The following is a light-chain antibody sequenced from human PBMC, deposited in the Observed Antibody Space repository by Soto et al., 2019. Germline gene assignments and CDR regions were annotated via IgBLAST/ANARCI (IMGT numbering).Light chain of an antibody. Sequence: EIVLTQSPDPLSLSPGERATLSCRASQSVSSSYLAWYQQKPGQAPRLLIYGASTRATGIPARFSGSGFGTEFTLSISGLQSEDFAVYYCQQSQDGRSIAFGQGTRLEI. CDR2: GAS. CDR3: QQSQDGRSIA. CDR1: QSVSSSY. J-gene: IGKJ5*01. V-gene: IGKV3-15*01.